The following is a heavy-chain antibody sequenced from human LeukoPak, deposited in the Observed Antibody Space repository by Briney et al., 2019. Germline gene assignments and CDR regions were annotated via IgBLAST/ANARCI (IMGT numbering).Heavy chain of an antibody. CDR2: FGTAGDS. Sequence: PGGSLRLSCAASGFTFSRYDMHWVRQAAGKGLEWVSGFGTAGDSYYLGSVKGRFTISRDNSKNTLYLQMNNLRAEDTAVYYCAKDKSNCFFDYWGQGTLVTVSS. D-gene: IGHD2-21*01. CDR3: AKDKSNCFFDY. CDR1: GFTFSRYD. J-gene: IGHJ4*02. V-gene: IGHV3-13*01.